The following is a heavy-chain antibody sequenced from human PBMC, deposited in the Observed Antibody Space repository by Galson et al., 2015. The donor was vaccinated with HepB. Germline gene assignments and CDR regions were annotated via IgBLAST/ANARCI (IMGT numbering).Heavy chain of an antibody. CDR3: AKDSGHGVRCSSTSCQLDY. Sequence: SLRLSCAASGFTFSSYGMHWVRQAPGKGLEWVAVISYDGSNKYYADSVKGRFTISRDNSKNTLYLQMNSLRAEDAAVYYCAKDSGHGVRCSSTSCQLDYWGQGTLVTVSS. V-gene: IGHV3-30*18. CDR2: ISYDGSNK. D-gene: IGHD2-2*01. J-gene: IGHJ4*02. CDR1: GFTFSSYG.